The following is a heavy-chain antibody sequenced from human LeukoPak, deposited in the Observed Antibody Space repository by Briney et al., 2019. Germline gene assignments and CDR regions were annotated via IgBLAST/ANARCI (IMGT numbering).Heavy chain of an antibody. V-gene: IGHV3-23*01. J-gene: IGHJ3*02. Sequence: PGGFLGLSCAASVFTLSRYDISGVRQAPGKGLEWVSDISGIVGSTYYADSVKGRFTISRDNSKNTLYLQMNSLRAEDTAVYYCAKTSITMIVVVMEEDAFDIWGQGTMVTVSS. CDR1: VFTLSRYD. D-gene: IGHD3-22*01. CDR2: ISGIVGST. CDR3: AKTSITMIVVVMEEDAFDI.